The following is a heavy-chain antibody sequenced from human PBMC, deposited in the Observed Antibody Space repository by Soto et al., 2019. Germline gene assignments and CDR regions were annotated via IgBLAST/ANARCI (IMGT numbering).Heavy chain of an antibody. V-gene: IGHV4-59*01. D-gene: IGHD2-15*01. J-gene: IGHJ4*02. CDR2: IYYSGRT. CDR3: AASRGDCSGGSCYAWVFDS. CDR1: GASINSYY. Sequence: QVQLQESGPGLVKPSETLSLTCTVSGASINSYYWSWIRQPPGKGLEWIGYIYYSGRTNYSPSLKSRVTISVDTSRNQFSLKLSSVTAADTAVYYCAASRGDCSGGSCYAWVFDSWGQGTLVTVSS.